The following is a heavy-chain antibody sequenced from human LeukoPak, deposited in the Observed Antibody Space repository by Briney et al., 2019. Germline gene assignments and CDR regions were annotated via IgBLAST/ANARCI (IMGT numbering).Heavy chain of an antibody. J-gene: IGHJ6*03. V-gene: IGHV4-61*02. D-gene: IGHD3-3*01. CDR2: IYTSGST. CDR1: GGSISSGSYY. CDR3: ARAYRFLFMDV. Sequence: SGTLSLTCTVSGGSISSGSYYWSWIRQPAGKGLEWIGRIYTSGSTNYNPSLKSRVTISVDTSKNQFSLKLSSVTAADTAVYYCARAYRFLFMDVWGKGTTVTVSS.